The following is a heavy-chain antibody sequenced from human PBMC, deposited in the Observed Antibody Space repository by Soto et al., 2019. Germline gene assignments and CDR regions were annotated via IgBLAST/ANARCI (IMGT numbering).Heavy chain of an antibody. CDR3: ARDPEYIEAAGSVIDY. CDR2: INAGNGNT. D-gene: IGHD6-13*01. CDR1: GYTFTSYA. V-gene: IGHV1-3*01. J-gene: IGHJ4*02. Sequence: ASVKVSCKASGYTFTSYAMHWVRQAPGQRLEWMGWINAGNGNTKYSQKFQGRVTITRDTSASTAYMELSSLRSEDTAVYYCARDPEYIEAAGSVIDYWGQRTLVTVSS.